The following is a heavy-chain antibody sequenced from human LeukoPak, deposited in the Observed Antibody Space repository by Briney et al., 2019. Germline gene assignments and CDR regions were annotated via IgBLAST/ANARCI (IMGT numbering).Heavy chain of an antibody. V-gene: IGHV3-23*01. CDR2: ISGSGGST. CDR1: GFTFSSYA. J-gene: IGHJ4*02. Sequence: PGGSLRLSCAASGFTFSSYAMSWVRQAPGKGLEWVSAISGSGGSTYYADSVKGRFTISRDNSKNTLYLQMNSLRSEDTAVYYCARGDLRDGDYLASFDYWGQGTLVTVSS. CDR3: ARGDLRDGDYLASFDY. D-gene: IGHD4-17*01.